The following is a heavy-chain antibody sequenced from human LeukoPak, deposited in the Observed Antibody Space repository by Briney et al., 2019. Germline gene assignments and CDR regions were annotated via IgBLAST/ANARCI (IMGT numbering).Heavy chain of an antibody. J-gene: IGHJ4*02. CDR1: GVTVTSSY. Sequence: GGSLRLSCEVSGVTVTSSYMSWVRQAAGKGLEWVSVIYSGGDTYYADSVKGRCTVSRDISKNTLYLQMNSLRAEDTAVYYCARGNTGYNSNWGRDFDCWGQGTLVTVSS. V-gene: IGHV3-66*01. CDR2: IYSGGDT. D-gene: IGHD4-11*01. CDR3: ARGNTGYNSNWGRDFDC.